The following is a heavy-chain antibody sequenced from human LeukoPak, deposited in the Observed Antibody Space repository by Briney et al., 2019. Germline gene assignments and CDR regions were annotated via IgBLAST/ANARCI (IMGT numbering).Heavy chain of an antibody. CDR1: GFTFDDYA. J-gene: IGHJ6*02. V-gene: IGHV3-9*01. CDR2: ISWNSGSI. Sequence: GGSLRLSCAASGFTFDDYAMHWVRQAPGKGLEWVSGISWNSGSIGYADSVKGRFTISRDNAKNSLYLQMNNLRAEDTALYYCAKDGAPGVDYYYGMDVWGQGTTVTVSS. D-gene: IGHD2-15*01. CDR3: AKDGAPGVDYYYGMDV.